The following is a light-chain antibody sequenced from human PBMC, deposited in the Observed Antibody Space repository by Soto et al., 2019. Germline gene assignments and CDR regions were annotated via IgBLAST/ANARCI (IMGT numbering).Light chain of an antibody. CDR2: DAT. CDR3: QQYSSYWT. CDR1: QSISRW. J-gene: IGKJ1*01. V-gene: IGKV1-5*01. Sequence: DIQMTQSPSTLSASVGDRVTITCRASQSISRWLVWYQQKPGKAPKLLIHDATSLESGVPSRFSGSGSGTEFTLTISSLQPDDFATYYCQQYSSYWTFAQGTKVEIK.